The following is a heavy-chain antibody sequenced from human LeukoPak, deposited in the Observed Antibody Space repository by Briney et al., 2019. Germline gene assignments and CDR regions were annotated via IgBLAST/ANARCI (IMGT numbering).Heavy chain of an antibody. CDR1: GFTFSSYS. J-gene: IGHJ6*02. V-gene: IGHV3-21*01. Sequence: PGGSLRLSCAASGFTFSSYSMNWVRQAPGKGLEWVSSISSSSSYIYYADSVKGRFTISRDNAKNTLYLQMNSLRAEDTAVYYCARGHYDFWSGASWGIDYGMDVWGQGTTVTVSS. D-gene: IGHD3-3*01. CDR3: ARGHYDFWSGASWGIDYGMDV. CDR2: ISSSSSYI.